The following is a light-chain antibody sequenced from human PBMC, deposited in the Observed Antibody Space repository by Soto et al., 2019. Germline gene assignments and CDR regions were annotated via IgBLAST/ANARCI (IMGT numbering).Light chain of an antibody. CDR1: SSNIGAGYD. CDR3: QSYDSSLSGYV. J-gene: IGLJ1*01. V-gene: IGLV1-40*01. Sequence: QSVLTQPPSVSGAPGQRVTISFTGSSSNIGAGYDVHWYQQLPGTAPKLLIYGNSNRPSGVPDRFFGSKSGTSASLAITGLQAEDEADYYCQSYDSSLSGYVFGTGTKLTVL. CDR2: GNS.